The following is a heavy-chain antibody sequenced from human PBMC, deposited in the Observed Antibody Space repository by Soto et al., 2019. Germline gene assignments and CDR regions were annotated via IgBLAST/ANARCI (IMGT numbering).Heavy chain of an antibody. CDR2: IKPDGSEK. J-gene: IGHJ3*02. Sequence: GGSLRLSCEASAFTLSSYWMSWVRQAPGKGLEWVANIKPDGSEKYYVDSVKGRFTISRDNTKKSLYLQMSTLRPEDTAIYYCARDYEFGFDIWGQGTLVTVSS. V-gene: IGHV3-7*01. CDR3: ARDYEFGFDI. CDR1: AFTLSSYW. D-gene: IGHD3-22*01.